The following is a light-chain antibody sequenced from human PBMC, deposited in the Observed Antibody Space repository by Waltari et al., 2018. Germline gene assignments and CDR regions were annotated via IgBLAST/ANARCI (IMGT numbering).Light chain of an antibody. V-gene: IGLV7-46*01. J-gene: IGLJ2*01. Sequence: QAVVTQEPSLTVSPGGTVTHTCGSSTGAVTSGPYPYWLQQKPGQAPRTLIYDSYIKQSWTPARFSASLVGGKAVLTLSGAQAEDEAKYYCWLAYTGGIVVFGGGTELAVL. CDR3: WLAYTGGIVV. CDR1: TGAVTSGPY. CDR2: DSY.